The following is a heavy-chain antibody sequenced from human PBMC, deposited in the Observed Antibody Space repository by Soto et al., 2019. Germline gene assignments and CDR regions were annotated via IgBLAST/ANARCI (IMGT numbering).Heavy chain of an antibody. CDR2: ISSSSSYI. V-gene: IGHV3-21*01. CDR1: GFTFSSYS. Sequence: GGSLRLSCAASGFTFSSYSMNWVRQAPGKGLEWVSSISSSSSYIYYADSVKGRFTISRDNAKNSLYLQMNSLRAEDTAVYYCAGDYDFWSGYSETHISSADYWGQGTLVTVSS. J-gene: IGHJ4*02. CDR3: AGDYDFWSGYSETHISSADY. D-gene: IGHD3-3*01.